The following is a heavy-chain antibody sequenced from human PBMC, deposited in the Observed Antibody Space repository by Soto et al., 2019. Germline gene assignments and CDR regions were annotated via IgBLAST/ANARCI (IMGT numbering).Heavy chain of an antibody. CDR2: IYWDDDK. D-gene: IGHD6-19*01. CDR1: GFSLSTTRVG. CDR3: AHTLVAGLGYYFDY. J-gene: IGHJ4*02. V-gene: IGHV2-5*02. Sequence: QITLKESGPPLVKPTQTLTLTCTFSGFSLSTTRVGVGWIRQPPGKALEWLALIYWDDDKRYSPFLKSRLTIXXXTXXNQVVLTMTTMDPMDTATYFCAHTLVAGLGYYFDYWGQGTLVTVSS.